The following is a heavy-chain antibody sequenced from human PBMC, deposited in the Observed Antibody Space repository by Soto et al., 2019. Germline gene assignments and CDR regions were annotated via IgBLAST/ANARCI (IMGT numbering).Heavy chain of an antibody. Sequence: SETRSLTCTVSGGSISSGDYYWSWIRQPPGNGLEWIGYLHSSGSTYYNPSLKSRVTISIDTSKNQFSLKLSSVTAADTAVYYCARDFRYYYYGIDVWGQGTTVTVSS. D-gene: IGHD3-10*01. CDR1: GGSISSGDYY. V-gene: IGHV4-30-4*01. CDR2: LHSSGST. CDR3: ARDFRYYYYGIDV. J-gene: IGHJ6*02.